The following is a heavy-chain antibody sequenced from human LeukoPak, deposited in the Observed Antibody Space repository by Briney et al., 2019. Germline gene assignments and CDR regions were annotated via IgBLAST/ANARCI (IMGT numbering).Heavy chain of an antibody. CDR3: AKLDYGDY. D-gene: IGHD4-17*01. CDR1: GFTFSNYA. CDR2: ISSSGGST. Sequence: GGSLRLSCAASGFTFSNYAMNWVRQAPGKVLEWVSAISSSGGSTFYADSMKGRFTISRDNSKNTLYLQMDSLRAEDTAVYFCAKLDYGDYWGQGTLVTVSS. V-gene: IGHV3-23*01. J-gene: IGHJ4*02.